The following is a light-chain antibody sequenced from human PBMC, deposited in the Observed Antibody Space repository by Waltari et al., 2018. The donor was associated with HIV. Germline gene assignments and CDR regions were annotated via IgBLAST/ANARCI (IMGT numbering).Light chain of an antibody. Sequence: QSALTQPRSVSGSPGQSVTISCTGTSSDVGDSTVVSWYRQNPGKGPKLMIYDVSKRPSGVPDRFSGSRSGNTASLTISGLQAEDEADYFCCSYAGNYSYVFGSGSRVTVL. CDR3: CSYAGNYSYV. J-gene: IGLJ1*01. CDR1: SSDVGDSTV. CDR2: DVS. V-gene: IGLV2-11*01.